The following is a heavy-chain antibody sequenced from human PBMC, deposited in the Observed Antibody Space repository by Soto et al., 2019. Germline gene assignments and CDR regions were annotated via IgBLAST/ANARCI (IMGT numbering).Heavy chain of an antibody. CDR3: AREAYDILTGQSKHYGMIE. CDR1: AYTVTCYC. J-gene: IGHJ6*02. D-gene: IGHD3-9*01. Sequence: ASVMVFSNASAYTVTCYCISWVRQAPVQGLAWLGWMSASNGNTNYAEKLQGRVTMTTDTSTSTPYMELRSLTADDTAESYFAREAYDILTGQSKHYGMIEWGQGTTVAIS. CDR2: MSASNGNT. V-gene: IGHV1-18*04.